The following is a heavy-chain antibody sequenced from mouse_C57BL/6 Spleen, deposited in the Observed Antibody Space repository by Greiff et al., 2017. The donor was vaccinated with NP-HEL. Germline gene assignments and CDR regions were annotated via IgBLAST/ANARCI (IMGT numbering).Heavy chain of an antibody. CDR2: IWSDGST. J-gene: IGHJ2*01. D-gene: IGHD2-4*01. CDR1: GFSLTSYG. V-gene: IGHV2-6*03. Sequence: VKLVESGPGLVAPSQSLSITCTVSGFSLTSYGVHWVRQPPGKGLEWLVVIWSDGSTTYNSALKSRLSISKDNSKSQVFLKMNSLQTDDTAMYYCARSYDYDGGYFDYWGQGTTLTVSS. CDR3: ARSYDYDGGYFDY.